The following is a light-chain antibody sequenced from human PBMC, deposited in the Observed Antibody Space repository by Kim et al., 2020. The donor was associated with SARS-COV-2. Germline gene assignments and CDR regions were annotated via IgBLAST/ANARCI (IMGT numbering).Light chain of an antibody. V-gene: IGLV1-51*01. CDR3: GTGDSSLSAWV. CDR2: DNI. J-gene: IGLJ3*02. CDR1: NSNIGNNY. Sequence: GQKGTISCSGSNSNIGNNYVFWYQQLPGTAPKLLIYDNIKRPSGIPDRFSGSKSGTSATLDITGLQTGDEADYYCGTGDSSLSAWVFGGGTQLTVL.